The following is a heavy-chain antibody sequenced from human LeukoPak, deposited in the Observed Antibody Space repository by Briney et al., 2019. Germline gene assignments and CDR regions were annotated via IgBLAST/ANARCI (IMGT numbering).Heavy chain of an antibody. CDR1: GFTFDDYA. CDR2: IDWNSDNI. V-gene: IGHV3-9*01. D-gene: IGHD3-10*01. CDR3: AKVAVRGVIRGYFDY. J-gene: IGHJ4*02. Sequence: GGSLRLSCAASGFTFDDYAMHWVRQAPGKGLEWVSSIDWNSDNIGYADSVKGRFSISRDNAKNSLYLQMNGLRAEDTALYYCAKVAVRGVIRGYFDYWGQGTLVTVSS.